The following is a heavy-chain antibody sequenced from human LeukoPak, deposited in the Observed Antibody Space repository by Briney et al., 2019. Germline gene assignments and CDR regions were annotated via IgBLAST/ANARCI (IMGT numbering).Heavy chain of an antibody. D-gene: IGHD4-17*01. J-gene: IGHJ4*02. CDR2: IIPFFARV. V-gene: IGHV1-69*05. CDR3: AMRVAYGDFIYS. CDR1: GGVFSRYA. Sequence: GSSVKVSCQASGGVFSRYAVSWVRQAPGQGLEWMARIIPFFARVNYAQKFQGRVTISTNESTNTAYMELNSLRSDDTAVYYCAMRVAYGDFIYSWGQGTRVTVSS.